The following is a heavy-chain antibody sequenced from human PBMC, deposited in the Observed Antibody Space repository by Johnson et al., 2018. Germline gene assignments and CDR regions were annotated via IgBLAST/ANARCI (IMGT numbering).Heavy chain of an antibody. CDR2: VSSDGYNK. CDR1: GFTLSSYD. CDR3: ARRHPLDV. Sequence: VQLVESGGGVVHSGGSLRLSCAASGFTLSSYDMHWVRQVPGKGLEWVAGVSSDGYNKYYGDSVKGRFTISRDNSKNTLNLQMDSLRVEDTAVYYCARRHPLDVWGQGTTVTVSS. J-gene: IGHJ6*02. V-gene: IGHV3-33*05.